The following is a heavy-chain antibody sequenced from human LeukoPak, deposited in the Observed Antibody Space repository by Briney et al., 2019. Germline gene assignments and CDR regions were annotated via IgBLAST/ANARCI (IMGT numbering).Heavy chain of an antibody. J-gene: IGHJ4*02. CDR2: IQYTGAT. V-gene: IGHV4-34*01. CDR1: GGSITGYY. CDR3: ARGNILTGYCFDF. Sequence: PSETLSLTCAVYGGSITGYYWSWIRQTPGRGLEWVVEIQYTGATSYNPSLKSRATISTDTSKNQFSLRLSSVTAADTAVYYCARGNILTGYCFDFWGQGALVTVSS. D-gene: IGHD3-9*01.